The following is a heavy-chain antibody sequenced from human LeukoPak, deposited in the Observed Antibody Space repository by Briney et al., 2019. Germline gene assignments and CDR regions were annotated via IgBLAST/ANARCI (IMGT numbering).Heavy chain of an antibody. CDR1: GYTFTIYG. CDR3: ASRDSSGYYRSGNYYYYYGMDV. V-gene: IGHV1-69*04. CDR2: IIPILGIA. J-gene: IGHJ6*02. Sequence: ASVKVSCKASGYTFTIYGISWVRQAPGQGLEWMGRIIPILGIANYAQKFQGRVTITADKSTSTAYMELSSLRSEDTAVHYCASRDSSGYYRSGNYYYYYGMDVWGQGTTVTVSS. D-gene: IGHD3-22*01.